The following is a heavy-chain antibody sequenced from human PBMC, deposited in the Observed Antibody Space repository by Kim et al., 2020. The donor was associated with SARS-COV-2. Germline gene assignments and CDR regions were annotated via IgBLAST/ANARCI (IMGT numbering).Heavy chain of an antibody. Sequence: GGSLRLSCAASGFTFSTYAMSWVRQAPGKGLEWVSAISGSGGSTYYADSVKGRFTISRDNSKNTLYLQMNSLRAEDTAVYYCAKDLALLDGSGVDYFDYWGQGTLVTVSS. CDR3: AKDLALLDGSGVDYFDY. D-gene: IGHD6-19*01. V-gene: IGHV3-23*01. CDR1: GFTFSTYA. J-gene: IGHJ4*02. CDR2: ISGSGGST.